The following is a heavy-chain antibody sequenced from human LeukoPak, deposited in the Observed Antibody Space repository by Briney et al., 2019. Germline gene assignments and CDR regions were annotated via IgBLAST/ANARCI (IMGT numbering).Heavy chain of an antibody. D-gene: IGHD6-13*01. CDR1: GGSISSYY. CDR2: IYYSGTT. Sequence: SETLSLTCTVSGGSISSYYWSWIRQPPGKGLEWIGFIYYSGTTSYNPSLKSRVTISIDTSKDQFSLKLSSVTAADAAVYYCARLPSSWFSDYWGQGTLVTVSS. J-gene: IGHJ4*02. CDR3: ARLPSSWFSDY. V-gene: IGHV4-59*08.